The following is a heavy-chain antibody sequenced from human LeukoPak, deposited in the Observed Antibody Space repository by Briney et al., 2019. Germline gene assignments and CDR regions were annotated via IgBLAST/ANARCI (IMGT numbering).Heavy chain of an antibody. CDR3: ANGDLAYCCGDCYSGAFDI. CDR2: IWYDGSNK. D-gene: IGHD2-21*02. Sequence: PGGSLRLSCAASGFTFSSYGMHWVRQAPGKGLEWVAVIWYDGSNKYYADSVKGRFTISRDNSKNTLYLQMNSLRAEDTAVYYCANGDLAYCCGDCYSGAFDIWGQGTMVTVSS. CDR1: GFTFSSYG. V-gene: IGHV3-33*08. J-gene: IGHJ3*02.